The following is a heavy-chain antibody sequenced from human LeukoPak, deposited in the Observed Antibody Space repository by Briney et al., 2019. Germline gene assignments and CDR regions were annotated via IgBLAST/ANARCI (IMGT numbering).Heavy chain of an antibody. CDR2: IIPIFGTA. D-gene: IGHD2-21*01. CDR1: GGIFSNYA. CDR3: MRMWSYNWFDP. J-gene: IGHJ5*02. Sequence: GASVKVSCKGSGGIFSNYAINWVRQAPGQGLEWMGRIIPIFGTANYAQKFQGRVTITTHGSTSTPYMELNSLRSEDTAVYYCMRMWSYNWFDPWGQGTLVTVSA. V-gene: IGHV1-69*05.